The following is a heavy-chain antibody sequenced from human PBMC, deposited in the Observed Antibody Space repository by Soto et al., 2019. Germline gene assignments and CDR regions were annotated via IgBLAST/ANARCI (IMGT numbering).Heavy chain of an antibody. J-gene: IGHJ4*02. Sequence: ASVKVSCKVSGYTLTELSMHWVRQAPGKGLEWMGGFDPEDGETIYAQKFQGRVTMTEDTSTDTAYMELSSLRSEDTAAYYCATASRRRFLEWLSIFDYWGQGTLVTAPQ. D-gene: IGHD3-3*01. CDR1: GYTLTELS. CDR3: ATASRRRFLEWLSIFDY. V-gene: IGHV1-24*01. CDR2: FDPEDGET.